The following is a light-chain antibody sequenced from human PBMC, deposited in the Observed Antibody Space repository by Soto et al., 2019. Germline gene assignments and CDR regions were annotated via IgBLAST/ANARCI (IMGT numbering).Light chain of an antibody. V-gene: IGLV3-21*04. CDR1: NIGSKS. CDR3: QVWDSRSDQGVV. CDR2: YDS. Sequence: SYELTQPPSVSVAPGKTARITCGGNNIGSKSVHWYQQKPGQAPVLVIFYDSDRHSGIPERFSGSNSGNTATLTISRVEAGDEADYYCQVWDSRSDQGVVFGGGTKLTVL. J-gene: IGLJ2*01.